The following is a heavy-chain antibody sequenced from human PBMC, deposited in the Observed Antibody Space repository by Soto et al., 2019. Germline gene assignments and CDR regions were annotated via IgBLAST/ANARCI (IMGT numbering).Heavy chain of an antibody. CDR3: ARGGNSGKSKDY. Sequence: VQLVESGGGLVQPGGSLRLSCAASGFTFSSYWMHWVRQAPGKGLVWVSRINSDGSSTTYADSVKARFTISRDNAKNTLYLQMNSLRAEDTAVYYCARGGNSGKSKDYWGQGTLVTVSS. V-gene: IGHV3-74*01. J-gene: IGHJ4*02. CDR1: GFTFSSYW. D-gene: IGHD2-21*02. CDR2: INSDGSST.